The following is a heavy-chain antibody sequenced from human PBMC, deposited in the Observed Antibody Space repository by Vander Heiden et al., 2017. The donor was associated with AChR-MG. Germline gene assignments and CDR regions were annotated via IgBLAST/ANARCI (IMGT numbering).Heavy chain of an antibody. V-gene: IGHV3-30*18. CDR1: GFTFSRHG. J-gene: IGHJ6*02. D-gene: IGHD2-8*01. CDR2: ISYDGSNK. CDR3: AKVRAMSRILYFRGGMDV. Sequence: QVQLVESGGGVVQPGRSLRLSCAASGFTFSRHGMHWVRQAPGKGLEWVAVISYDGSNKYYADSVKGRFTISRDNSKNTLYLQMNSLRAEDTAVYYCAKVRAMSRILYFRGGMDVWGQGTTVTVSS.